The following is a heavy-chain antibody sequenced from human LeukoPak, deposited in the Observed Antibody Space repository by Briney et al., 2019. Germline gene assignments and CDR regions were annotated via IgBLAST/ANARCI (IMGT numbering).Heavy chain of an antibody. CDR3: ARVGYYDILTGSRYFDP. D-gene: IGHD3-9*01. CDR1: GGSISSYY. V-gene: IGHV4-59*01. Sequence: SETLSLTCTVSGGSISSYYWSWIRQPPGKGLEWIGYIYYSGSTNYNPSLKSRVTISVDTSKNQFSLKLSSVTAADTAVYYCARVGYYDILTGSRYFDPWGRGTLVTVSS. J-gene: IGHJ2*01. CDR2: IYYSGST.